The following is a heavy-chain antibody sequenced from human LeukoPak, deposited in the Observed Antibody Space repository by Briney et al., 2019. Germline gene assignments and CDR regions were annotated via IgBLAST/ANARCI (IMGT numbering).Heavy chain of an antibody. CDR1: GFTFSRYW. V-gene: IGHV3-7*01. J-gene: IGHJ6*02. Sequence: GGSLRLSCAASGFTFSRYWMSWVRQAPGKGLEWVGNINQDGSDKNYVDSVKGRFIISRDNAKNSVYLQMNSLRVEDMAFYYCVRNLDVWGQGTTVTVSS. D-gene: IGHD6-6*01. CDR3: VRNLDV. CDR2: INQDGSDK.